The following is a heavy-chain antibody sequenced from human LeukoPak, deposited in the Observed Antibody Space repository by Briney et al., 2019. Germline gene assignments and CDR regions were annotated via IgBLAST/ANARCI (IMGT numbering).Heavy chain of an antibody. CDR2: IYYSGST. D-gene: IGHD3-16*01. CDR3: AGVTALGYFDY. J-gene: IGHJ4*02. Sequence: SETLSLTCTVSGGSINTYYWSWIRQPPGKGLEWIGYIYYSGSTNYNPSLKSRVTISVDTSKNQFSLKLSSVTAADTAVYYCAGVTALGYFDYWGQGTLVTVSS. V-gene: IGHV4-59*01. CDR1: GGSINTYY.